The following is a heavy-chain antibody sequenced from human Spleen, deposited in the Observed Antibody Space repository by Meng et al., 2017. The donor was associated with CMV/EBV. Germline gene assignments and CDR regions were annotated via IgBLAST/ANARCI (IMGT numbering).Heavy chain of an antibody. CDR1: GGSTSSGTYY. D-gene: IGHD3-22*01. CDR3: ARHVFDSSSLYSNWFDP. J-gene: IGHJ5*02. CDR2: IHYSGST. Sequence: QVPRQESGPGLVKPSQTLSLTCTVPGGSTSSGTYYWGWIRQLPGKGLEWIAYIHYSGSTYYSPSLKSRVTISVDTSRNQLSLKLSSMTAADTAVYYCARHVFDSSSLYSNWFDPWGQGTLVTVSS. V-gene: IGHV4-31*03.